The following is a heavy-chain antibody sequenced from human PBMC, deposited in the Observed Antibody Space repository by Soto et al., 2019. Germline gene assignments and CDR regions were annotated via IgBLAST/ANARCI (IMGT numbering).Heavy chain of an antibody. CDR1: GFTFSDHY. J-gene: IGHJ3*02. V-gene: IGHV3-11*01. CDR3: ASEKRIDCSSTSCHNDAFDI. Sequence: GGSLRLSCAASGFTFSDHYMSWIRQAPGKGLEWVSYISRSGNTINYADSVKGRFTISRDNARYSLFLQMNNLRAEDTAVYYCASEKRIDCSSTSCHNDAFDIWGQGTMVTVSS. CDR2: ISRSGNTI. D-gene: IGHD2-2*01.